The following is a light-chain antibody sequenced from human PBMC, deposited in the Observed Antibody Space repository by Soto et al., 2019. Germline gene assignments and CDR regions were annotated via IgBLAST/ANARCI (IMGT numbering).Light chain of an antibody. Sequence: DIQMTQSPSTLSASVGDRVTITCRASQSISSWLAWYQQKPGKAPKLLIYDASSLKSGVPSRFSGSGSGTDFTLTISSLQPDDFATYYCQQYNSYPLTFGQGTKVEIK. CDR2: DAS. J-gene: IGKJ1*01. V-gene: IGKV1-5*01. CDR1: QSISSW. CDR3: QQYNSYPLT.